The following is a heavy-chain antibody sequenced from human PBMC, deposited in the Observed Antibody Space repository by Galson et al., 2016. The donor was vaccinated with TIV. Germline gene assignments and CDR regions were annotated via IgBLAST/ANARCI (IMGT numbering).Heavy chain of an antibody. CDR2: INPIFGTA. V-gene: IGHV1-69*06. Sequence: SVKVSCKASGGIFSNFVISWVRQAPGQGLEWMGSINPIFGTANYAQKFQGRVTITADTSTSTFYMDLSSLISEDTAIYYCARGRGYAFGSGSSYFDYWGQGSLVTVSS. D-gene: IGHD3-10*01. CDR3: ARGRGYAFGSGSSYFDY. CDR1: GGIFSNFV. J-gene: IGHJ4*02.